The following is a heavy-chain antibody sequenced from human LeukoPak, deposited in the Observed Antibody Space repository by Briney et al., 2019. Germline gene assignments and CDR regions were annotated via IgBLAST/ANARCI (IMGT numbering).Heavy chain of an antibody. J-gene: IGHJ4*02. CDR3: ASLGHGTNGYSPW. V-gene: IGHV4-59*01. Sequence: SETLSLTCPVSGGSISSYYWSWIRQPPGKGLEWIGYMYYRGSTNYNPSFKSRVTMSVDTSENQFSLKLRSVTAADTAVYYCASLGHGTNGYSPWWGQGTLVTVSS. CDR2: MYYRGST. D-gene: IGHD2-8*01. CDR1: GGSISSYY.